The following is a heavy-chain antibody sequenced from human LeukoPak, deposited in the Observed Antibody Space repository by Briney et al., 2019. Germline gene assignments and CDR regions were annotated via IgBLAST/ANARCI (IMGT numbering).Heavy chain of an antibody. CDR3: ARGARATTSPRRYYYYYMDV. Sequence: SETLSLTCTVSGGSISSSSYYWGWIRQPPGKGLEWIGSIYYSGSTYYNPSLKSRVTISVDTSKNQFSLKPSSVTAADTAVYYCARGARATTSPRRYYYYYMDVWGKGTTVTVSS. J-gene: IGHJ6*03. D-gene: IGHD5-12*01. V-gene: IGHV4-39*07. CDR2: IYYSGST. CDR1: GGSISSSSYY.